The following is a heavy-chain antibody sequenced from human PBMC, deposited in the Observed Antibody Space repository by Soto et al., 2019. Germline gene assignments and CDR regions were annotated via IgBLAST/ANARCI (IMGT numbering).Heavy chain of an antibody. CDR2: MSYDGSSR. CDR1: GFTFSSCV. Sequence: PGGSLRLSCEASGFTFSSCVMHWVRQAPGKGLEWVAVMSYDGSSRHYADSAKGRFTISRDNSNTTLYLQMHSLTPGDTAVYYCVNPARPIATITSFDYWGRGTLVTVSS. V-gene: IGHV3-30*18. CDR3: VNPARPIATITSFDY. D-gene: IGHD3-16*01. J-gene: IGHJ4*02.